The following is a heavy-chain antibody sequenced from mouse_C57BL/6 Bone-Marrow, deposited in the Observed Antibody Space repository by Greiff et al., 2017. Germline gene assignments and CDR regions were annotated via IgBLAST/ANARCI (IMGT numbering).Heavy chain of an antibody. CDR3: ARCPFITTVVEGY. CDR1: GYTFTSYG. CDR2: IYPRSGNT. D-gene: IGHD1-1*01. Sequence: VHLVESGAELARPGASVKLSCKASGYTFTSYGISWVKQRTGQGLEWIGEIYPRSGNTYYNEKFKGKATLTADKSSSTAYLELRSLTSEDSAVYCCARCPFITTVVEGYWGQGTTLTVSS. V-gene: IGHV1-81*01. J-gene: IGHJ2*01.